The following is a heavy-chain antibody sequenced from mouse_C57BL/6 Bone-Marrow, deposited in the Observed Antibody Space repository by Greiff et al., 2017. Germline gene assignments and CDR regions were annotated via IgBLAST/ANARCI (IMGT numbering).Heavy chain of an antibody. CDR1: GYTFTSYW. V-gene: IGHV1-55*01. D-gene: IGHD3-2*02. J-gene: IGHJ4*01. CDR3: ARRRQLRLSYAMDY. Sequence: VQLQQPGAELVKPGASVKMSCTASGYTFTSYWITWVKQRPGQGLEWIGDIYPGSGSTNYNEKFKSKSTLTVDTSSSTAYMQLSSLTSEDSAVYYCARRRQLRLSYAMDYWGQGTSVTVSS. CDR2: IYPGSGST.